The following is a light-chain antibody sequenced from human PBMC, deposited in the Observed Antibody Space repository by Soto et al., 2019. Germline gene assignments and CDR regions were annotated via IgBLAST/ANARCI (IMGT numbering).Light chain of an antibody. CDR1: QSVRIW. Sequence: DIQMTQSPSTLSASVGDRVTITCRARQSVRIWLAWYQQKPGKAPNLLIHEASSLQSGVPSRLSGSGSGTEFTLTVSGLQPKESAPYYRHQHPGSAAWTFGQGTKVEIK. CDR2: EAS. J-gene: IGKJ1*01. V-gene: IGKV1-5*03. CDR3: HQHPGSAAWT.